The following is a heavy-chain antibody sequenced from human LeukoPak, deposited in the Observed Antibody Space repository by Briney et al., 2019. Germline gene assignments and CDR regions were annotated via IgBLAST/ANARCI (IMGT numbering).Heavy chain of an antibody. D-gene: IGHD6-13*01. CDR2: IYTSGST. Sequence: KSSETLSLTCTVSGGSISSGSYYWSWIRQPAGKGLEWIGRIYTSGSTNYNPSLKSRVTISVDTSKNQFSLKLSSVTAADTAVYYCASRTSNGYMSYWGQGTLVTVSS. CDR1: GGSISSGSYY. CDR3: ASRTSNGYMSY. V-gene: IGHV4-61*02. J-gene: IGHJ4*02.